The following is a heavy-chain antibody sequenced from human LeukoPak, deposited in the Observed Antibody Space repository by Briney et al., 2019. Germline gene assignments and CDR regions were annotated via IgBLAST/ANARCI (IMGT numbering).Heavy chain of an antibody. CDR2: IRSKATTYAT. D-gene: IGHD6-6*01. CDR1: GFTFSDFT. V-gene: IGHV3-73*01. Sequence: GGSLRLSCAGSGFTFSDFTMHWVRRASGKGLEWVGRIRSKATTYATVYAASVKGRFTISRDDSKNTAYLQMNSLKTEDTAVYYCTTDVGPSTRSSSWFDYWGQGTLVTVSS. CDR3: TTDVGPSTRSSSWFDY. J-gene: IGHJ4*02.